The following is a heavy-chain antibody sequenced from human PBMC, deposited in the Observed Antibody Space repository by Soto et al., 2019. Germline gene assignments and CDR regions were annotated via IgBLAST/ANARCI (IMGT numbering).Heavy chain of an antibody. CDR2: ISGSGGST. CDR3: AKLGIVLMAELKFDD. D-gene: IGHD2-8*01. CDR1: GFTFSSYA. V-gene: IGHV3-23*01. J-gene: IGHJ4*02. Sequence: PGGSLRLSCAASGFTFSSYAMSWVRQAPGKGLEWVSAISGSGGSTYYADSVKGRFTISRDNSKNTLYLQMNSLRAEDTAVYYCAKLGIVLMAELKFDDWGQGTLVTVSS.